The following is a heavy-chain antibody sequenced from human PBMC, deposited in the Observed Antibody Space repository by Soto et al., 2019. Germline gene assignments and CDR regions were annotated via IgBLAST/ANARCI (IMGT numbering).Heavy chain of an antibody. CDR2: IYYTGGT. V-gene: IGHV4-59*08. CDR1: GVTIRGYY. J-gene: IGHJ6*02. Sequence: SETLSLTCNVSGVTIRGYYWNWIRQPPGKTLEWIGSIYYTGGTNYNPSLKSRVTISVDTSKNQFSLKLSSVTAADTAVYYCARGLRSSGWYYYYGMDVWGQGTTVTVSS. D-gene: IGHD6-19*01. CDR3: ARGLRSSGWYYYYGMDV.